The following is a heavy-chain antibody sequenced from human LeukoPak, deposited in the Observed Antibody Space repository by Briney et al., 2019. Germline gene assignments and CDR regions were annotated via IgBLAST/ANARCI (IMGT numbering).Heavy chain of an antibody. CDR1: GYTFSDYY. D-gene: IGHD1-26*01. Sequence: GASVTVSCKASGYTFSDYYMHWVRLAPGQGLEWMGWVNPNSGSSNFAQKFQGRVTMTRDTSISTAYMELSRLRSDDTAVYYCARALIMGARGNWLDPWGQGTLVTVSS. CDR3: ARALIMGARGNWLDP. CDR2: VNPNSGSS. V-gene: IGHV1-2*02. J-gene: IGHJ5*02.